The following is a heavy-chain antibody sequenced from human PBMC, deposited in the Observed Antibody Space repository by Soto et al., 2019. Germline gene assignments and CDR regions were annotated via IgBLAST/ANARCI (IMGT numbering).Heavy chain of an antibody. J-gene: IGHJ6*02. CDR3: ARVIVVVREGYYYYYYGMDV. CDR2: IIPIFGTA. D-gene: IGHD3-22*01. Sequence: SVNVSCKASGGTFSSYAISWVRQAPGQGLEWMGGIIPIFGTANYAQKFQGRVTITADESTSTAYMELSSLRSEGTAVYYCARVIVVVREGYYYYYYGMDVWGQGTTVTVSS. CDR1: GGTFSSYA. V-gene: IGHV1-69*13.